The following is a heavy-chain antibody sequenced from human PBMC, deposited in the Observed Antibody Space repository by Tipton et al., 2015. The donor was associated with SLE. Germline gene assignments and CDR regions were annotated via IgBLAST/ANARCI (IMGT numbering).Heavy chain of an antibody. CDR1: GGSIRSSSFY. J-gene: IGHJ6*03. D-gene: IGHD1-26*01. CDR2: MHHTGAT. CDR3: ARGGLGVSYYYYMDV. Sequence: TLSLTCSVSGGSIRSSSFYWGWIRQPPGKGLEWIGSMHHTGATYSSPSLKSRVTMSVDTSKNQFSLKLSSVTAADTAVYYCARGGLGVSYYYYMDVWGKGTTVTVSS. V-gene: IGHV4-39*07.